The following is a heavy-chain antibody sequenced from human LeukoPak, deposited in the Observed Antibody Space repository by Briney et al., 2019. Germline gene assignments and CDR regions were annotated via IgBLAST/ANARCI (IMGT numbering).Heavy chain of an antibody. CDR1: GGSISSSSYY. Sequence: PSETLSLTCTVSGGSISSSSYYWGWIRQPPGKGLEWIGSIYYSGSTNYNPSLKSRVTISVDTSKNQFSLKLSSVTAADTAVYYCASQYEGDSSHDYWGQGTLVTVSS. V-gene: IGHV4-39*07. CDR3: ASQYEGDSSHDY. CDR2: IYYSGST. D-gene: IGHD6-13*01. J-gene: IGHJ4*02.